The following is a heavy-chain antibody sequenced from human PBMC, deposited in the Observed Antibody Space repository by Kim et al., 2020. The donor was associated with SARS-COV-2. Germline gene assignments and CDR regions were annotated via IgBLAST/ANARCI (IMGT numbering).Heavy chain of an antibody. CDR3: AREVRYGSGSYYTYYYGMDV. Sequence: WVSVIYSGGSTYNADSVKGRFTISRDNSKNTLYLQMNSLRAEDTAVYYCAREVRYGSGSYYTYYYGMDVWGQGTTVTVSS. CDR2: IYSGGST. D-gene: IGHD3-10*01. V-gene: IGHV3-53*01. J-gene: IGHJ6*02.